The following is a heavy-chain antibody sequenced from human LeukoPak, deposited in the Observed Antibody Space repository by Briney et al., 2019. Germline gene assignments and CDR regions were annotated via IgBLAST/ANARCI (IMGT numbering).Heavy chain of an antibody. D-gene: IGHD6-19*01. CDR1: GGSISISNYF. CDR2: RSSTGIT. Sequence: KPSETLSLTCSVSGGSISISNYFWGWIRQPPGKGLEWIASRSSTGITHYHSSLESRISVSVETSKSQFSLRLTSLTAADTAVYYCASLRNPPGAVAGYGYFDYWGQGTLVTVSS. CDR3: ASLRNPPGAVAGYGYFDY. V-gene: IGHV4-39*01. J-gene: IGHJ4*02.